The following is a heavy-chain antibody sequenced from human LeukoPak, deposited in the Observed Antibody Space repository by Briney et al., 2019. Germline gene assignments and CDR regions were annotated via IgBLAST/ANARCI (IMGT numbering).Heavy chain of an antibody. J-gene: IGHJ4*02. CDR3: ASGGFYDFWSGYYTPFDY. CDR1: GFTFSACA. V-gene: IGHV3-30*01. CDR2: ISYDGNNK. Sequence: GGSLRLSCAASGFTFSACAMHWVRQAPGKGLEWVAVISYDGNNKYSADSVKGRFTISRDNSKSTLYLQMNSLGVEDTAMYYCASGGFYDFWSGYYTPFDYWGQGTLVTVSS. D-gene: IGHD3-3*01.